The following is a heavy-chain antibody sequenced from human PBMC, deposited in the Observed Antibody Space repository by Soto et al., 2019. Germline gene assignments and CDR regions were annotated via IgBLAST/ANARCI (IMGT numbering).Heavy chain of an antibody. CDR1: GGSISSSSYY. D-gene: IGHD2-2*01. CDR2: IYYSGST. V-gene: IGHV4-39*07. CDR3: ASPRYCSSTSCYGPSAFDI. J-gene: IGHJ3*02. Sequence: ASETLSLTCTVSGGSISSSSYYWGWIRQPPGKGLEWIGSIYYSGSTYYNPSLKSRVTISVDTSKNQFSLKLSSVTAADTAVYYCASPRYCSSTSCYGPSAFDIWGQGTMVTVSS.